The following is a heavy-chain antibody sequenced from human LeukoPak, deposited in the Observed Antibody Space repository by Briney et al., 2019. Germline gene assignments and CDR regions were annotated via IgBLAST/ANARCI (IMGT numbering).Heavy chain of an antibody. CDR2: ISSSSSYI. J-gene: IGHJ4*02. Sequence: KSGGSLRLSCAASGFTFSSYNMNWVRQAPGKGLEWVSSISSSSSYIYYADSVKGRFTISRDNAKNSLYLLMNSLRAEDTAVYYCARDCSGGSCSSFDFWGQGTLVTVSS. CDR3: ARDCSGGSCSSFDF. D-gene: IGHD2-15*01. CDR1: GFTFSSYN. V-gene: IGHV3-21*01.